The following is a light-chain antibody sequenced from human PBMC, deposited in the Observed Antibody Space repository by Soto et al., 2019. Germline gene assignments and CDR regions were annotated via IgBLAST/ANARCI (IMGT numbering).Light chain of an antibody. CDR2: EGS. J-gene: IGLJ2*01. V-gene: IGLV2-23*01. Sequence: QSALTQPASVSGSPGQSITISCTGTSSDVGSYNLVSWYQQHPGKAPKLMIYEGSKRPSGVSNRFSGSKSGNTASLTISGLQADDEADYYFCSYASSDTPVVFGGGTKVTVL. CDR1: SSDVGSYNL. CDR3: CSYASSDTPVV.